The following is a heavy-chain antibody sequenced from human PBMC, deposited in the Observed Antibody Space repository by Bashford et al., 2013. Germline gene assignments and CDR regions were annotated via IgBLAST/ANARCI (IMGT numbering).Heavy chain of an antibody. D-gene: IGHD5-24*01. Sequence: TLSLTCSVSGGSIDSDGFYWSWIRQHPGKGLEWIGYIYSNGNTHYLPSLKSRLTISVDTSKSQFSLRLTSVTAADTAVYYCARDGGYNLGAFDVWGQGQWSPSPQ. V-gene: IGHV4-31*03. CDR1: GGSIDSDGFY. J-gene: IGHJ3*01. CDR2: IYSNGNT. CDR3: ARDGGYNLGAFDV.